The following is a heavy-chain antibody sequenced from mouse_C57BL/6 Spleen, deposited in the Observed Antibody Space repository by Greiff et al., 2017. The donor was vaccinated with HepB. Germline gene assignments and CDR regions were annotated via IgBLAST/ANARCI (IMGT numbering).Heavy chain of an antibody. CDR1: GYTFTSYW. J-gene: IGHJ4*01. D-gene: IGHD2-4*01. V-gene: IGHV1-69*01. CDR3: ARRRGLRGAMDY. CDR2: IDPSDSYT. Sequence: QVQLQQPGAELVMPGASVKLSCKASGYTFTSYWMHWVKQRPGQGLEWIGEIDPSDSYTNYNHKFKGKSTLTVDKSSSTAYMQLSSLTSEDSAVYYCARRRGLRGAMDYWGQGTSVTVSS.